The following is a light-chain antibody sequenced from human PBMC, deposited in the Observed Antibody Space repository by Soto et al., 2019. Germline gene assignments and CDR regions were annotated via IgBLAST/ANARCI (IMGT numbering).Light chain of an antibody. V-gene: IGKV3-20*01. CDR3: QQYSSSPPEFT. CDR1: QSVGSSY. CDR2: GAS. J-gene: IGKJ3*01. Sequence: EIVLTQSPGTLSVSPGERVTLSCRASQSVGSSYLAWYQQRPGQAPRFLIFGASYRATGIPDRFSGSGSGTDFTLTISRLEPEDFAVYYCQQYSSSPPEFTFGPGTKVDRK.